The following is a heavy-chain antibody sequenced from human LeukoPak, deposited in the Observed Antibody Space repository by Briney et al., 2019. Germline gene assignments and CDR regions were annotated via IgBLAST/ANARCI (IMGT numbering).Heavy chain of an antibody. D-gene: IGHD3-9*01. J-gene: IGHJ4*02. V-gene: IGHV4-38-2*02. CDR2: IYYSGST. CDR3: ARSDDILTGCFDY. CDR1: GYSISSGYY. Sequence: SETLSLTCTVSGYSISSGYYWGWIRQPPGKGLEWIGSIYYSGSTYYNPSLKSRVTISVDTSKNQFSLKLSSVTAADTAVYYCARSDDILTGCFDYWGQGTLVTVSS.